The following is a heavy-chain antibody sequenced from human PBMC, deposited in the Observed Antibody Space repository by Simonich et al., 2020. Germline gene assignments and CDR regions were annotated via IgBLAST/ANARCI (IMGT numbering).Heavy chain of an antibody. CDR2: IISVGSRT. CDR3: ARNRLDY. V-gene: IGHV3-74*01. J-gene: IGHJ4*02. CDR1: GFTFSSYW. Sequence: EVQLVESGGGLVQPGGSRRLSCAASGFTFSSYWMHWVRPAPGKGLVWVSRIISVGSRTSSADSVKGRFTISRDNAKNTLYLQMNSLRAEDTAVYYCARNRLDYWGQGTRVTVSS.